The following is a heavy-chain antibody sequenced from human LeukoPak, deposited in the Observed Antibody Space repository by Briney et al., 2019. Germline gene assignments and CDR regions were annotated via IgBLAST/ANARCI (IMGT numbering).Heavy chain of an antibody. D-gene: IGHD6-19*01. CDR2: IYYSGST. CDR3: AREPTGLVFDY. V-gene: IGHV4-59*12. Sequence: SETLSLTCTVSGGSISSYYWSWIRQPPGKGQEWIGYIYYSGSTNYNPSLKSRVTISVDTSKNQFSLKLSSVTAADTAVYYCAREPTGLVFDYWGQGTLVTVSS. CDR1: GGSISSYY. J-gene: IGHJ4*02.